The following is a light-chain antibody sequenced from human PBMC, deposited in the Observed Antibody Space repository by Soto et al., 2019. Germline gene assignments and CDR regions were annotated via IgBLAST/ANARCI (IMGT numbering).Light chain of an antibody. V-gene: IGKV3-11*01. J-gene: IGKJ1*01. Sequence: EVLMTQSPSTLAVSPGERAILSCRASQSVRTNLAWYQQKPGQAPRLLIYDVSNRATGIPARFSGSGSGTDFTLTISSLEPEDFEVYYCQQRSNWPRTFGQGTKVDIK. CDR1: QSVRTN. CDR3: QQRSNWPRT. CDR2: DVS.